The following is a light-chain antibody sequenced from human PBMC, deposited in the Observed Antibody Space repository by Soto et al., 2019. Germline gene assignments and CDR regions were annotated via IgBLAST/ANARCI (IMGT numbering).Light chain of an antibody. J-gene: IGKJ5*01. Sequence: DIQLTQSPSFLSASVGDSVTITCRASQGISSYLAWYQQKPGKAPNLLIHTASTLQSGVPSRFSGSGSGTEFTLTISSLQPEDFATYYCQQRNSYPITFGQGTRLEI. CDR3: QQRNSYPIT. CDR2: TAS. CDR1: QGISSY. V-gene: IGKV1-9*01.